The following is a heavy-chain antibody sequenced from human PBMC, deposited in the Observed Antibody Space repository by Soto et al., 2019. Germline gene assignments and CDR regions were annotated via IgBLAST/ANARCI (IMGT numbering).Heavy chain of an antibody. D-gene: IGHD3-10*01. CDR3: VRDSGWPILNFDS. CDR1: GFDFRSYG. V-gene: IGHV3-30*03. J-gene: IGHJ4*02. CDR2: ASYDGSET. Sequence: QVQLVESGGGVVQPGRSLRLACAASGFDFRSYGIHCVRQAPGRGLEWVAAASYDGSETYYADSAKGRFTVSKEISKNTVFLQMSALRHEDTALYFCVRDSGWPILNFDSWGQGTLVTVSS.